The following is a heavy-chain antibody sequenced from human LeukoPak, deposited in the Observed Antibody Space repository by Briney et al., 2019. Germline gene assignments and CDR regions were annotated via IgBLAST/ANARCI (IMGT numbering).Heavy chain of an antibody. D-gene: IGHD3-10*01. CDR2: IDPSDSYT. CDR3: ARQIWFGELLPYYYYGMDV. CDR1: GYSFTSYW. Sequence: GESLKISCKGSGYSFTSYWISWVRQMPGKGLEWMGRIDPSDSYTNYSPSFQGHVTISADKSISTAYLQWSSLKASDTAMYYCARQIWFGELLPYYYYGMDVWGQGTTVTVSS. V-gene: IGHV5-10-1*01. J-gene: IGHJ6*02.